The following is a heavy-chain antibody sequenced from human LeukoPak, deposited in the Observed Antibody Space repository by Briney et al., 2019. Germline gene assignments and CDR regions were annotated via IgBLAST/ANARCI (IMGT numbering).Heavy chain of an antibody. CDR1: GDSVSSNSVI. J-gene: IGHJ4*02. V-gene: IGHV6-1*01. D-gene: IGHD4-17*01. CDR3: ARASTTVPNLLDY. CDR2: TYYRSKWYS. Sequence: SQTLSLTCAISGDSVSSNSVIWNWIRQSPSRGLEWLGRTYYRSKWYSDSAVFVKSRISIEPDTSKNQFSLQLNSVTPEDMAVYYCARASTTVPNLLDYWGQGTLVTVSS.